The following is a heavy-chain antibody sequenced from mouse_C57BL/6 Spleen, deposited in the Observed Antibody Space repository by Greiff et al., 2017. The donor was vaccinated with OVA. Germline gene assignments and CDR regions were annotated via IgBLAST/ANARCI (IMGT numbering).Heavy chain of an antibody. CDR2: IHPNSGST. CDR3: ARGWVGDGDYAMDD. J-gene: IGHJ4*01. V-gene: IGHV1-64*01. CDR1: GYTFTSYC. Sequence: QVQLQQPGAELVKPGASVKLSCKASGYTFTSYCMHWVKQRPGQGLEWIGMIHPNSGSTNYNEKFKSKATLTVHNSSRTAYMQLSSLTSEDSGVYYGARGWVGDGDYAMDDWGQGTSVTVSS. D-gene: IGHD1-1*02.